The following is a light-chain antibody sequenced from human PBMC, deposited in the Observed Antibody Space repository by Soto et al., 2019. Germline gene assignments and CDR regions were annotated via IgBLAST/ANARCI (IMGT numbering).Light chain of an antibody. J-gene: IGKJ1*01. Sequence: EIVMTQSPDTLSVSPGEGATLSCRVSQSIRSNLAWYQQRPGQAPRLLMYGASTRANGIPARFTGSGSGTDFTLTISRLEPEDSAVYYCQQYGSSRTFGQGTKVDIK. CDR3: QQYGSSRT. CDR1: QSIRSN. CDR2: GAS. V-gene: IGKV3-15*01.